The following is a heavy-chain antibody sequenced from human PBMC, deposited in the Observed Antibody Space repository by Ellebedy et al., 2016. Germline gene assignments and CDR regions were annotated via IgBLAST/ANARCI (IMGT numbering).Heavy chain of an antibody. Sequence: SQTLSLTCXVYGGSFRGYYWSWIRQPPGKGLEWIGEINHSGSTNYNPSLKSRVTISVDTSKNQFSLKLSSVTAADTAVYYCARGPGSMDVWGKGTTVTVSS. V-gene: IGHV4-34*01. CDR2: INHSGST. CDR1: GGSFRGYY. J-gene: IGHJ6*03. CDR3: ARGPGSMDV. D-gene: IGHD2-15*01.